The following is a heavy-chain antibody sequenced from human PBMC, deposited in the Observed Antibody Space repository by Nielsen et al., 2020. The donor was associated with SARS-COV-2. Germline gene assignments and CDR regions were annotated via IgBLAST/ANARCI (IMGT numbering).Heavy chain of an antibody. CDR3: ARDRLLYLGLIYYYGMDV. J-gene: IGHJ6*02. CDR2: INPSCGST. V-gene: IGHV1-46*01. D-gene: IGHD3-3*01. Sequence: WVRQAPGQGLEWMGIINPSCGSTSYAQKFQGRVTMTRDTSTSTAYMELRSLRSDDTAVYYCARDRLLYLGLIYYYGMDVWGQGTTVTVSS.